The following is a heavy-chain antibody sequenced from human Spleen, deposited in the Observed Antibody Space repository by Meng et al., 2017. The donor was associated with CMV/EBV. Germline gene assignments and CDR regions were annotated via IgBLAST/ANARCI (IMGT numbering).Heavy chain of an antibody. J-gene: IGHJ4*02. Sequence: AVSGGYISSSYWWSWVRQPPGKGLEWIGEIHHTGSTNYIASLKSRVTISLEKSKNQFSLNLTSVTAADTAVYYCARLGRGGDMIFDSWGRGTLVTVSS. V-gene: IGHV4-4*02. CDR3: ARLGRGGDMIFDS. CDR2: IHHTGST. D-gene: IGHD2-21*02. CDR1: GGYISSSYW.